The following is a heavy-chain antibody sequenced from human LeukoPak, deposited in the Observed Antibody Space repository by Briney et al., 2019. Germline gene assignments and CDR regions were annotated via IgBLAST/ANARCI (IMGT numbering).Heavy chain of an antibody. Sequence: SETLSLTCAVYGGSFSGYYWSWIRQPPGKGLEWIGYISYSGSTNSHPSLKSRVTISVDMSKPQFYLKLSSVTAADTAVYYCARDRGVYYYYYMDVWGKGTTVTISS. V-gene: IGHV4-59*12. CDR3: ARDRGVYYYYYMDV. J-gene: IGHJ6*03. CDR1: GGSFSGYY. D-gene: IGHD2-8*02. CDR2: ISYSGST.